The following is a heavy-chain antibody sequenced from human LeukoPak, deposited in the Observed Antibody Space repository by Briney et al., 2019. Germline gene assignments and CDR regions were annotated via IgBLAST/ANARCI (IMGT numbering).Heavy chain of an antibody. CDR2: ISSSSSYI. Sequence: GGSLRLSCAASGFTFSSYSMNWVRQAPGKGLEWVSSISSSSSYIYYADSVKGRFTISRDNAKNSLYLQMNSLRAEDTAVYYCARSPNINGFGELLFDYWGQGTLVTVSS. D-gene: IGHD3-10*01. V-gene: IGHV3-21*01. CDR1: GFTFSSYS. CDR3: ARSPNINGFGELLFDY. J-gene: IGHJ4*02.